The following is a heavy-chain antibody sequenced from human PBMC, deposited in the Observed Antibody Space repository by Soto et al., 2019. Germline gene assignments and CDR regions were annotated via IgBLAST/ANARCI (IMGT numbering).Heavy chain of an antibody. J-gene: IGHJ3*02. Sequence: QVQLVQSGAEVKKPGSSVKVSCKASGGTFSSYAISLVRQAPGQGLEWMGGIIPIFGTANYAQKFQGRVTITADESTSTAYMELSSLRSEETSVYYCASTYALVDAFDSVDIGGQGTMVPVSS. CDR3: ASTYALVDAFDSVDI. D-gene: IGHD2-8*01. CDR2: IIPIFGTA. V-gene: IGHV1-69*01. CDR1: GGTFSSYA.